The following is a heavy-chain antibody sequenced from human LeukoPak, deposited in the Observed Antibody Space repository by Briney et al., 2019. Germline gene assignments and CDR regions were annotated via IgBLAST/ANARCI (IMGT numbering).Heavy chain of an antibody. CDR3: TRGRLKDDGGGYDHFDS. CDR1: GFTVSSHW. CDR2: ISSDGRTT. V-gene: IGHV3-74*01. J-gene: IGHJ4*02. Sequence: GGSLRLSXAASGFTVSSHWMHWVRQAPGKGLAWVSRISSDGRTTTYLDSVKGRFTISRDNAKNTLYLQMNSLRVEDTAVYYCTRGRLKDDGGGYDHFDSWGQGTLVTVSS. D-gene: IGHD3-22*01.